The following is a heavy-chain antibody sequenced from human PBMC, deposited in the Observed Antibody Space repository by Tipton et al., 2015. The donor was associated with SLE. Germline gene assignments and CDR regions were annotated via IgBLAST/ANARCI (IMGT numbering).Heavy chain of an antibody. V-gene: IGHV4-39*07. CDR2: INHSGST. CDR1: GVSISTSRYH. Sequence: TLSLTCSVSGVSISTSRYHWTWIRQPPGKGLEWIGEINHSGSTNNNPSLKSRVTISVDTSKNQFSLKLNSVTAADTAVYYCARRVDSGYDLNWFDPWGQGTQVTVSS. D-gene: IGHD5-12*01. CDR3: ARRVDSGYDLNWFDP. J-gene: IGHJ5*02.